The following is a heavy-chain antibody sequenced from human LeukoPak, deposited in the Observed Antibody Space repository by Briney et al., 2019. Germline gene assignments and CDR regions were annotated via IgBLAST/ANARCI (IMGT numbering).Heavy chain of an antibody. CDR1: GGSISSGDYY. V-gene: IGHV4-61*08. J-gene: IGHJ6*03. CDR2: IYYSGSS. Sequence: ASETLSLTCTVSGGSISSGDYYWSWVRQPPGKGLEWLGYIYYSGSSNYNPSLKSRVTMSTDTSKNQFSLKLSSVAAADTAVYYCARVPRSYYYYYYMDVWGKGTTVTVSS. CDR3: ARVPRSYYYYYYMDV.